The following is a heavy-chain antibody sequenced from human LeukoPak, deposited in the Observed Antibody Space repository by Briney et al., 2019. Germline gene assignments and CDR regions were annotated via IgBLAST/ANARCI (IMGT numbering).Heavy chain of an antibody. CDR2: IYYRGST. V-gene: IGHV4-31*03. CDR3: ARGAGASSWYFDL. J-gene: IGHJ2*01. D-gene: IGHD6-13*01. Sequence: SETLSLTCTVSGGSISSGGYYWSWIRQHPGTGLEWIGYIYYRGSTYYNPSLKSRVTISVDTSKNQFSLKLSSVTAADTAVYYCARGAGASSWYFDLWGRGTLVTVSS. CDR1: GGSISSGGYY.